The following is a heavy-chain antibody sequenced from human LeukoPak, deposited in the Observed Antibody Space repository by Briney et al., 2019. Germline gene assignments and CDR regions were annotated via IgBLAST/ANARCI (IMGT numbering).Heavy chain of an antibody. CDR2: INHSGRT. J-gene: IGHJ4*02. CDR3: TRGRSVEQQLDPLDLDY. D-gene: IGHD6-13*01. Sequence: GSLRLSCAASGFTFSTYAMYWVRQAPGKGLEWIGEINHSGRTNYNPSLKSRVTISVDTSKNQFSLELTSVTAADTAVYYCTRGRSVEQQLDPLDLDYWGQGTLVTASS. V-gene: IGHV4-34*01. CDR1: GFTFSTYA.